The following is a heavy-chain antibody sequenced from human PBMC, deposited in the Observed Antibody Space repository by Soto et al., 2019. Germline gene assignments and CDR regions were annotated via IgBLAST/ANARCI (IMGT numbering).Heavy chain of an antibody. D-gene: IGHD4-17*01. CDR1: GYTFTSYA. J-gene: IGHJ4*02. CDR3: AIYGRGRDTFDY. V-gene: IGHV1-3*01. CDR2: INAGNGKT. Sequence: ASVKVSCKXSGYTFTSYAMHWVRQAPGQRLEWMGWINAGNGKTKYSQKFQGRVTITRDTAASTAYMELSSLTSEDTAVYYCAIYGRGRDTFDYWGQGTLVTVSS.